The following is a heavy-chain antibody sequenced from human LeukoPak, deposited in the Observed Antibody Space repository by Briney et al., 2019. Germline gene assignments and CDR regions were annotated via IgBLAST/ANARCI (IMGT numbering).Heavy chain of an antibody. J-gene: IGHJ6*03. CDR3: ARATIYYGDYGSYYYYYMDV. CDR2: IYYSGST. Sequence: PSETLSLTCTVSGGSISSSSYYWGWIRQPPGKGLEWIGSIYYSGSTYYNPSLKSRVTISVDTSKNQSSLKLSSVTAADTAVYYCARATIYYGDYGSYYYYYMDVWGKGTTVTISS. D-gene: IGHD4-17*01. V-gene: IGHV4-39*01. CDR1: GGSISSSSYY.